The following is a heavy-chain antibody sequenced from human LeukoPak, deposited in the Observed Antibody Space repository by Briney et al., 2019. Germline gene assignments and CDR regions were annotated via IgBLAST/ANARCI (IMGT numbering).Heavy chain of an antibody. D-gene: IGHD3-9*01. CDR1: GFSLSTSGVG. CDR3: AHSREYYDILTGSPSGPYYFDY. Sequence: ESGPTLVKPTQTLTLTCTFSGFSLSTSGVGVGWIRQPPGKALEWPTLIYWDDDKRYSPSLKSRLTITKDTSKNQVVLTMTNMDPVDTATYYCAHSREYYDILTGSPSGPYYFDYWGQGTLVTVSS. J-gene: IGHJ4*02. V-gene: IGHV2-5*02. CDR2: IYWDDDK.